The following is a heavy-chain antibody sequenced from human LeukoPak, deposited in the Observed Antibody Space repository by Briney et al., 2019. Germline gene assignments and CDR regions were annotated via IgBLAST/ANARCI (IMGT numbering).Heavy chain of an antibody. Sequence: GVFLRLSCAASGFTVSSKYMSWVRQAPGKGLEWVTVIYSGGSTYYGESVKGRFNISRDNSKNTLYLQMNSLRAEDTAVYYCARSLRYFDWLLTDYWGQGTLVTVSS. CDR2: IYSGGST. CDR3: ARSLRYFDWLLTDY. D-gene: IGHD3-9*01. CDR1: GFTVSSKY. J-gene: IGHJ4*02. V-gene: IGHV3-66*01.